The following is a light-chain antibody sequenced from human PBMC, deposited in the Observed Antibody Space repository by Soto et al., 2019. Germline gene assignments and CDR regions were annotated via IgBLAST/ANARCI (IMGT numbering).Light chain of an antibody. CDR3: QSYDSSLSRV. V-gene: IGLV1-40*01. CDR1: SSNIGAGYD. Sequence: QSALTQPPSVSGAPGQRVTISCTGSSSNIGAGYDVHWYQQLPGTAPKLLIYGNSNRPSGVPDRFSGSKSGTSASLVITGLQAEDEADYYCQSYDSSLSRVFGGGTKLTVL. J-gene: IGLJ2*01. CDR2: GNS.